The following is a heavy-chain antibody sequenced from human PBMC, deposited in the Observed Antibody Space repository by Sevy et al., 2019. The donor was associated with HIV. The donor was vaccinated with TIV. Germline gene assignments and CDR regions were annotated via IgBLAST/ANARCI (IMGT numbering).Heavy chain of an antibody. CDR1: GGSISSYF. D-gene: IGHD1-1*01. CDR3: ARDSTTRPRVLDY. Sequence: GSLRLSCSVSGGSISSYFWTWVRQSPGKGLEWIGNIYFTGNTDYSPSRKSRVTLSLDTSKSQFSLTLKSVTAADTAIYFCARDSTTRPRVLDYWGQGTLVTVSS. V-gene: IGHV4-59*01. J-gene: IGHJ4*02. CDR2: IYFTGNT.